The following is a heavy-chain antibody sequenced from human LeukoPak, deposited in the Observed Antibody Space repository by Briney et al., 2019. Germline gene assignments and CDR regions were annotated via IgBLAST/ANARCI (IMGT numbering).Heavy chain of an antibody. V-gene: IGHV1-18*04. CDR2: INAYNGNT. J-gene: IGHJ4*02. Sequence: ASVKVSCKASGYTFTSYGISWVRQAPGQGLEWMGWINAYNGNTNYAQKLQGRVTMTTDTSTSTAYMELRSLRSDDTAVYYCARDRGITMVRGVPQPFDWGQGTLVTVSS. D-gene: IGHD3-10*01. CDR3: ARDRGITMVRGVPQPFD. CDR1: GYTFTSYG.